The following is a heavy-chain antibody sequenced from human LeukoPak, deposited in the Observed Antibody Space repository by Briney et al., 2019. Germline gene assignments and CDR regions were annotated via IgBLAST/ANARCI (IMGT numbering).Heavy chain of an antibody. J-gene: IGHJ4*02. Sequence: ASVKVSCKASGYTFTGYYMHWVRQAPGQGLEWMGRINPNSGGTNYAQKFQGRVTVTRDTSISTAYMELSRLRSDDTAVYYCARVDYSSGFQNDYWGQGTLVTVSS. CDR3: ARVDYSSGFQNDY. CDR2: INPNSGGT. CDR1: GYTFTGYY. V-gene: IGHV1-2*06. D-gene: IGHD6-19*01.